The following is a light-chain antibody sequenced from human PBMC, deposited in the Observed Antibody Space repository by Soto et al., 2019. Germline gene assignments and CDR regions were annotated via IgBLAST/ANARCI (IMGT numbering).Light chain of an antibody. CDR3: QQSYSTLQLT. CDR1: QSISSY. J-gene: IGKJ4*01. CDR2: AAS. Sequence: DIQMTQSPSSLSAPVGDRVTITCRASQSISSYLNWYQQKPGKAPKLLIYAASSLQSGVPSRFSGSGSGTDFTLTISSLQPEDFATYYCQQSYSTLQLTFGGGTKVDIK. V-gene: IGKV1-39*01.